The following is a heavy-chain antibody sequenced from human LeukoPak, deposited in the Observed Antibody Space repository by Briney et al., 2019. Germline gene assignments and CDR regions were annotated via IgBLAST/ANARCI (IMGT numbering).Heavy chain of an antibody. V-gene: IGHV4-59*01. D-gene: IGHD3-22*01. CDR1: GGSISSYY. J-gene: IGHJ5*02. CDR2: IYYSGST. CDR3: ARYYYDSSGYYRGAARSTDNWFDP. Sequence: SETLSLTCTVSGGSISSYYWSWIRQPPGKGLEWIGYIYYSGSTNYNPSLKSRVTISVDTSKNQFSLKLSSVTAADTAVYYCARYYYDSSGYYRGAARSTDNWFDPWGQGTLVTVSS.